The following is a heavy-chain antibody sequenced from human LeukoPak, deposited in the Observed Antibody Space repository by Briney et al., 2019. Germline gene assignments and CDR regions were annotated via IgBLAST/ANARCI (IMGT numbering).Heavy chain of an antibody. Sequence: GGSLRLSCAASGFTFSNAWMSWVRQAPGKGLEWVGRIKSKSDGGTTDYAAPVKGRFTISRDDSKNTLYLQMNSLKTEDTAVYYCTTVSDYDYVWGSYRPEAWGQGTLVTVSS. CDR2: IKSKSDGGTT. CDR1: GFTFSNAW. CDR3: TTVSDYDYVWGSYRPEA. J-gene: IGHJ5*02. D-gene: IGHD3-16*02. V-gene: IGHV3-15*01.